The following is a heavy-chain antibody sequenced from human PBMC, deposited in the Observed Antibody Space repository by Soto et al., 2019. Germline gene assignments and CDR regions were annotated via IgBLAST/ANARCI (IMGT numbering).Heavy chain of an antibody. Sequence: QVQLVESGGGVVQPGRSLRLSCAASGFTFSSYGMHWVRQAPGKGLEWVAVISYDGSNKYYADSVKGRFTISRDNSKNTLYLQMNSLRAEDTAVYYCAKGRSSSWKQAPDYWGQGTLVTVSS. CDR1: GFTFSSYG. V-gene: IGHV3-30*18. CDR3: AKGRSSSWKQAPDY. CDR2: ISYDGSNK. J-gene: IGHJ4*02. D-gene: IGHD6-13*01.